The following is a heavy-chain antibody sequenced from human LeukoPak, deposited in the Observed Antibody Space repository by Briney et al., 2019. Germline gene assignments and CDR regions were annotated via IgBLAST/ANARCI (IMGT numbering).Heavy chain of an antibody. CDR3: ARRWPHSSGYYLFDY. CDR1: GGTFSSHG. CDR2: IIPIFGAT. V-gene: IGHV1-69*05. J-gene: IGHJ4*02. D-gene: IGHD3-22*01. Sequence: ASVKVSCKASGGTFSSHGFSWVRQDPGQGLEWMGGIIPIFGATNYAPKFQGRVTITTDDSTGTGYMELSSLRSDDTAVYYCARRWPHSSGYYLFDYWGQGTLVTVSS.